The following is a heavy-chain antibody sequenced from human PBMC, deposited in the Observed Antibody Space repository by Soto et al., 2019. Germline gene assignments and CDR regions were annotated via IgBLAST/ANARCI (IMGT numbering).Heavy chain of an antibody. CDR1: GFSLSTSGVG. CDR2: IYWSGDE. V-gene: IGHV2-5*01. CDR3: SRGLATLPVFAFDI. D-gene: IGHD1-1*01. Sequence: SGPTLVNPTQTLTLTCSFSGFSLSTSGVGVGWIRQSPGKALEWLALIYWSGDEHYRPSLKSRLSIFKDTSKNHVVLIMTDMAPVDTATYYCSRGLATLPVFAFDIWGQGTMVTVSS. J-gene: IGHJ3*02.